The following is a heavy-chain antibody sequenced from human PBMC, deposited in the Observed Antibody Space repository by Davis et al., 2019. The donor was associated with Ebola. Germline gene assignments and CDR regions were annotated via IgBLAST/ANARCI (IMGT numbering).Heavy chain of an antibody. V-gene: IGHV4-61*05. J-gene: IGHJ4*02. CDR3: ARHYSSSWYHGYFDY. D-gene: IGHD6-13*01. Sequence: MPSETLSLTCTVSGGSIISSSSYWGWIRQPPGKGLEWIGYIYYSGSTNYNPSLKSRVTISVDTSKNQFSLKLSSVTAADTALYYCARHYSSSWYHGYFDYWGQGTLVTVSS. CDR1: GGSIISSSSY. CDR2: IYYSGST.